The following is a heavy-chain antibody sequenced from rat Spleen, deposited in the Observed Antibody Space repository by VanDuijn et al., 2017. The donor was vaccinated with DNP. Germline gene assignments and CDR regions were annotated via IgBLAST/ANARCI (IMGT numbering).Heavy chain of an antibody. CDR1: GFSLTTYS. V-gene: IGHV2-16*01. J-gene: IGHJ4*01. CDR2: MWYDGDT. D-gene: IGHD1-11*01. CDR3: ARNYGLMDA. Sequence: QVQLKESGPGLVQPSRTLSLTCTVSGFSLTTYSVSWVRQHSGIGPEWMGKMWYDGDTAYNSALKSRLSISRDTSKSKVFLKMSSLQTEDTAMYFCARNYGLMDAWGQGTSVSVSS.